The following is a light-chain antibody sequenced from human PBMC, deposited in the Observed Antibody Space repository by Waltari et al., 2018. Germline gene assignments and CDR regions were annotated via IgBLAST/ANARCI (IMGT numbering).Light chain of an antibody. J-gene: IGKJ1*01. CDR2: QAS. Sequence: DMVLTQSPAPLAVSPGQRAPIPCRASESVSFFGINLIHWYQQKPGQPPKLLIYQASNKDTGVPARFSGSGSGTDFTLTINPVEADDAADYYCLQSKNSPRTFGQGTKVEIK. V-gene: IGKV3-11*01. CDR1: ESVSFFGINL. CDR3: LQSKNSPRT.